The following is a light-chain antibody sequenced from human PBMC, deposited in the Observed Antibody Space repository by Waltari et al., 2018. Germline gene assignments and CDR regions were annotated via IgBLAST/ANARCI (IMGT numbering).Light chain of an antibody. V-gene: IGKV3-20*01. CDR1: QSVRGT. J-gene: IGKJ1*01. CDR3: QHYVRLPVT. CDR2: AAS. Sequence: EIVLTQSPGTLSLSPGERATLSCRASQSVRGTLAWYLQKPGQPPRLLIYAASIRATGIPDRFSGSGSGTDFTLTISRLEPEDFAVYYCQHYVRLPVTFGQGTKVEIK.